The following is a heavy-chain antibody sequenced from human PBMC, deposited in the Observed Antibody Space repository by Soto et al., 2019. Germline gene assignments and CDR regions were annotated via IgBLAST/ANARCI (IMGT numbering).Heavy chain of an antibody. CDR3: ARLSGAAVPGTLFRYYFDS. J-gene: IGHJ4*02. CDR1: DGSISGYY. CDR2: IHYSGST. V-gene: IGHV4-59*01. Sequence: PSETLSLTCTVSDGSISGYYWSWVRQPPGRRLEWLGYIHYSGSTNYSPSLNSRVTISVDTSKNQFSLKLSSVTAADTAVYYCARLSGAAVPGTLFRYYFDSWGQGTLVTAPQ. D-gene: IGHD6-19*01.